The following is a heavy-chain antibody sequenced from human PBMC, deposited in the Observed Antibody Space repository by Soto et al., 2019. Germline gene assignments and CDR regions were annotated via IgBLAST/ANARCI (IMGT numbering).Heavy chain of an antibody. CDR3: AKDPPSPWTANWVDP. CDR1: GFDFNTFA. CDR2: ISSSGDSR. J-gene: IGHJ5*02. Sequence: PGGALRLSCAASGFDFNTFAMSWIRQAPGKGLEWVSHISSSGDSRDYADSVRGRFTISRDNSKNVLFLQMNSLRADDTATYYCAKDPPSPWTANWVDPWGKGTPVPVSP. V-gene: IGHV3-23*01. D-gene: IGHD5-12*01.